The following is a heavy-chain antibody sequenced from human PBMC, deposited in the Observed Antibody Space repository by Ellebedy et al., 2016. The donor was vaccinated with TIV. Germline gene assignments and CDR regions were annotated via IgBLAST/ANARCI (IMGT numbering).Heavy chain of an antibody. V-gene: IGHV1-3*01. D-gene: IGHD5-12*01. J-gene: IGHJ6*02. Sequence: ASVKVSXXASGYTFTSYAMHWVRQAPGQRLEWMGWINAGNGNTKYSQKFQGRVTITRDTSASTAYMELSSLRSEDTAVYYCARAEWLRFRFVYYYYYGMDVWGQGTTVTVSS. CDR3: ARAEWLRFRFVYYYYYGMDV. CDR1: GYTFTSYA. CDR2: INAGNGNT.